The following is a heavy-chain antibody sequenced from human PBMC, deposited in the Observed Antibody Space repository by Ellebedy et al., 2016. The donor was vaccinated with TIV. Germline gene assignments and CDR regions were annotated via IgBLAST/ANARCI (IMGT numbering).Heavy chain of an antibody. V-gene: IGHV3-23*01. CDR2: IVGGGGGI. D-gene: IGHD5-18*01. CDR3: AKDRTPGDGYWVFDN. Sequence: GESLKISCVASGVTYSRYAMSWVRQAPGKGLEWISGIVGGGGGIWYAESAKGRFTISRDNSKSTLYLQMTSLRAEDTAVYYCAKDRTPGDGYWVFDNWGQGTLVSVSS. CDR1: GVTYSRYA. J-gene: IGHJ4*02.